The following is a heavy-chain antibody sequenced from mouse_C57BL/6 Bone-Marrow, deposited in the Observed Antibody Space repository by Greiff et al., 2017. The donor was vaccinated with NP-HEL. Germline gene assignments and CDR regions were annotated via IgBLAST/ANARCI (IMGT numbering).Heavy chain of an antibody. J-gene: IGHJ4*01. CDR3: ARIDLLLRYYAMDY. Sequence: LQQSGPGILQPSQTLSLTCSFSGFSLSTFGMGVGWIRQPSGKGLEWLAHIWWDDDQYYNPALKSRLTISKDPSNYQVFLHIANVDTADTATYYGARIDLLLRYYAMDYWGQGTSVTVSS. CDR2: IWWDDDQ. V-gene: IGHV8-8*01. D-gene: IGHD1-1*01. CDR1: GFSLSTFGMG.